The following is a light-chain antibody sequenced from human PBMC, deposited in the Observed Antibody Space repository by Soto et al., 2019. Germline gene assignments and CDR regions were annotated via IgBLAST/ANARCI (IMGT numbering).Light chain of an antibody. CDR1: QSVSSSF. J-gene: IGKJ1*01. V-gene: IGKV3-20*01. CDR2: GAT. CDR3: QQYSSLWT. Sequence: IVCPQSPGTLSLSHWERATLSCRASQSVSSSFLGWYQQRPGQAPRLLIHGATTRATGIPARFSGSGSGTEFTLSISRLEPDDFAVYYCQQYSSLWTVGQGTKADI.